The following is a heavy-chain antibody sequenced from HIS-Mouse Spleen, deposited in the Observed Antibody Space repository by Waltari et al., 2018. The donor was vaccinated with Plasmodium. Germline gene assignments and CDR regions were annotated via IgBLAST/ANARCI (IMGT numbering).Heavy chain of an antibody. V-gene: IGHV4-38-2*02. Sequence: QVQLQESGPGLVKPSETLSLTCTVSGYSISSGYYWGWSRQPPGKGLEWIGRIYNSGRTYYNPSLKSRVTLSVDTSKNQFSLKRSSVTTADTAVYYCARSLGIASSYWYFDLWGRGTLVTVSS. CDR1: GYSISSGYY. J-gene: IGHJ2*01. CDR2: IYNSGRT. D-gene: IGHD2-15*01. CDR3: ARSLGIASSYWYFDL.